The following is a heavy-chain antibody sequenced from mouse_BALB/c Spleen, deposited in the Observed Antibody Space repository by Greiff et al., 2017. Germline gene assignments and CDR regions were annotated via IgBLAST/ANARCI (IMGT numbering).Heavy chain of an antibody. J-gene: IGHJ4*01. CDR1: GYTFTSYW. Sequence: QVQLQQSGAELVKPGASVKLSCKASGYTFTSYWMHWVKQRPGQGLEWIGEINPSNGRTNYNEKFKSKATLTVDKSSSTAYMQLSSLTSEDSAVYYCTSYGYDAMDYWGQGTSVTVSS. CDR3: TSYGYDAMDY. D-gene: IGHD1-2*01. V-gene: IGHV1S81*02. CDR2: INPSNGRT.